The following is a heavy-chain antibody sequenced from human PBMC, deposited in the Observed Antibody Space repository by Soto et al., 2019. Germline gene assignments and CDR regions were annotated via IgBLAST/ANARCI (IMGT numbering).Heavy chain of an antibody. CDR3: ARGDRIVGATFDY. D-gene: IGHD1-26*01. CDR2: IYYSGST. V-gene: IGHV4-31*03. Sequence: QVQLQESGPGLVKPSQPLSLTCTFSGGSISSGGYYWSWIRQHPGKGLEWFGYIYYSGSTYYNPSLKSRVTISVDTSKHQFSLKLSSVTAADTAVYYCARGDRIVGATFDYWGQGTLVTVSS. CDR1: GGSISSGGYY. J-gene: IGHJ4*02.